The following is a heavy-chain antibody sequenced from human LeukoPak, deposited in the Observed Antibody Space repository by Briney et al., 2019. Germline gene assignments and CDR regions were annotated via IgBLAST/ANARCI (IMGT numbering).Heavy chain of an antibody. CDR2: IYTSGST. CDR1: GGSISSYY. D-gene: IGHD3-9*01. V-gene: IGHV4-4*09. J-gene: IGHJ4*02. CDR3: ARHTIAGLPVG. Sequence: SATLSLTCTVSGGSISSYYWSWIRQPPGKGLEWIGYIYTSGSTNYNPSLKSRVTISVDTSKNQFSLKLSSVTAADTAVYYCARHTIAGLPVGWGQGTLVTVSS.